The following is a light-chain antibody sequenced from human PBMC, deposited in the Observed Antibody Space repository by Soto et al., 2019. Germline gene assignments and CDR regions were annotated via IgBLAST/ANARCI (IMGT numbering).Light chain of an antibody. Sequence: DIQMTQSPSSLSASVGDRVTITCRASESISNHLNWYQHLPGKAPELLIYAASTLHIGVPSRFSGSGSGTDFTLTISSLQPEDFGTYYCQQSYTSPRFTFGPGTRVDLK. V-gene: IGKV1-39*01. CDR1: ESISNH. CDR3: QQSYTSPRFT. CDR2: AAS. J-gene: IGKJ3*01.